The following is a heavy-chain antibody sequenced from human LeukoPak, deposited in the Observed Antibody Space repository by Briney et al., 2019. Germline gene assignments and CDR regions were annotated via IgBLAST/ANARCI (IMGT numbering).Heavy chain of an antibody. J-gene: IGHJ4*02. CDR3: ARMVRGVSSVDY. CDR1: GGSISSGGYY. D-gene: IGHD3-10*01. Sequence: SETLSLTCTVSGGSISSGGYYWSWIRQHPGKGLEWIGYIYYSGSTYYNPSLKSRVTMSVDTSKNQFSLKLSSVTAADMAVYYCARMVRGVSSVDYWGQGTLVTVSS. V-gene: IGHV4-31*03. CDR2: IYYSGST.